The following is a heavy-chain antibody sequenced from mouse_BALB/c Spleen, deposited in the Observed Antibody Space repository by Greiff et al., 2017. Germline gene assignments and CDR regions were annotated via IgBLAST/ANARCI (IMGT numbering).Heavy chain of an antibody. CDR3: ARDIYYDYDGFAY. V-gene: IGHV2-9*02. J-gene: IGHJ3*01. Sequence: VKLQESGPGLVAPSQSLSITCTVSGFSLTSYGVHWVRQPPGKGLEWLGVIWAGGSTNYNSALMSRLSISKDNSKSQVFLKMNSLQTDDTAMYYCARDIYYDYDGFAYWGQGTLVTVSA. CDR2: IWAGGST. CDR1: GFSLTSYG. D-gene: IGHD2-4*01.